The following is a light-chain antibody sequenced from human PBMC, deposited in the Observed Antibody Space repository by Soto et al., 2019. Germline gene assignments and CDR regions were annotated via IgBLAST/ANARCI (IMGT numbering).Light chain of an antibody. J-gene: IGLJ2*01. Sequence: QSALTQPASVSGSPGPSITISCTGTSSDVGNYNLVSWYQQFPGKAPKLIIYEGSRRPSGVSNRFSGSKSGNTASLTISGRQAEDEADYYCCSYAGSFTFDVFGGGTKVTVL. V-gene: IGLV2-23*03. CDR2: EGS. CDR3: CSYAGSFTFDV. CDR1: SSDVGNYNL.